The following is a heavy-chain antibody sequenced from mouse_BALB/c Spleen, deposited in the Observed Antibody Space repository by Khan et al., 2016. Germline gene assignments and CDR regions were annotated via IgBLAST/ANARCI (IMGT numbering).Heavy chain of an antibody. Sequence: QIQLVQSGPELKKPGETVKISCKASGYTFTNYGMNWVKQAPGKGLKWMGWINTYTGEPTYADDFKGRFAFSLETSASTAYLQINNLKNEDMATXFCARRRGYLSAMDYWGQGTSFTVSS. J-gene: IGHJ4*01. D-gene: IGHD2-3*01. CDR1: GYTFTNYG. V-gene: IGHV9-1*02. CDR2: INTYTGEP. CDR3: ARRRGYLSAMDY.